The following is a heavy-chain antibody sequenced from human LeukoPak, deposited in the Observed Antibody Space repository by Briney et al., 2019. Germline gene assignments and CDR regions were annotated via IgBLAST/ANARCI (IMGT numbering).Heavy chain of an antibody. CDR2: IFPGDTDT. D-gene: IGHD3-22*01. V-gene: IGHV5-51*01. J-gene: IGHJ5*02. CDR1: GYSFSNYW. CDR3: ARLTDYYDSSGYYRNYNGFDP. Sequence: RGESLQMSCKGSGYSFSNYWIAWVRQMPGKGLEWMGIIFPGDTDTKYSPSFQGQVTISADKSINTAYLQWSSLTASDTAIYYCARLTDYYDSSGYYRNYNGFDPWGQGTLVTVSS.